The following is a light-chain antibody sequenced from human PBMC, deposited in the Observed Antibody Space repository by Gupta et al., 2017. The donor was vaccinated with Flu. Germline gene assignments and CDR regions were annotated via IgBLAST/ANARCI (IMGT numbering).Light chain of an antibody. CDR3: QQYNNWPRT. CDR1: QSVSSN. V-gene: IGKV3-15*01. CDR2: GAS. J-gene: IGKJ3*01. Sequence: EIVMTHSPATMSVSPGERATLSCRASQSVSSNLAWYQQKPGQAPRLLIYGASTRATGIPARCSGSGSGTEFTLTISSLQSEDFAVYYCQQYNNWPRTFGPGTKVDIK.